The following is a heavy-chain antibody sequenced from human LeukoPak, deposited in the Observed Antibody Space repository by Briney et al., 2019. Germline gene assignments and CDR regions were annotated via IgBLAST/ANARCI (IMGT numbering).Heavy chain of an antibody. V-gene: IGHV4-59*02. CDR3: ARDSCGSGSSYNDYYYYMDV. CDR1: GGSVSGSY. J-gene: IGHJ6*03. Sequence: PSETLSLTCTVSGGSVSGSYWSWVRQSPGKGLEWIGYIYYNGATNYNPSLKSRVSISIDTSKNQFSLKLSSVTPADTAVYYCARDSCGSGSSYNDYYYYMDVWGKGTTVTIS. D-gene: IGHD3-10*01. CDR2: IYYNGAT.